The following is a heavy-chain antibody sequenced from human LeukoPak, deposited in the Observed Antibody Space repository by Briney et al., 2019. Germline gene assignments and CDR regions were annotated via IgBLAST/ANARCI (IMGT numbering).Heavy chain of an antibody. CDR1: GFTVSSSF. D-gene: IGHD4-11*01. V-gene: IGHV3-53*01. J-gene: IGHJ4*02. Sequence: GGSLRLSCAASGFTVSSSFMSWARQAPGKGLEWVSVIYSGGSTYYADSVKGRFTISRDNSKNTLYLQMNSLRADDTAVYYCVRDGVDYSFEYWGQGALGTVSS. CDR3: VRDGVDYSFEY. CDR2: IYSGGST.